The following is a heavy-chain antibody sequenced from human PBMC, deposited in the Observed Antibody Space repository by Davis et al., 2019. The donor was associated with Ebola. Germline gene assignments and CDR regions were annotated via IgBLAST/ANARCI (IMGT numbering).Heavy chain of an antibody. V-gene: IGHV4-59*08. Sequence: SETLSLTCAVYGGSFSGYYWSWIRQPPEKGLEWIGNFHYSGSTYYNPSLKSRVTISVDTSKNQFSLKLSSVTAADTAVYYCARFSGSGWYGGDYYYYYGMDVWGQGTTVTVSS. D-gene: IGHD6-19*01. J-gene: IGHJ6*02. CDR1: GGSFSGYY. CDR2: FHYSGST. CDR3: ARFSGSGWYGGDYYYYYGMDV.